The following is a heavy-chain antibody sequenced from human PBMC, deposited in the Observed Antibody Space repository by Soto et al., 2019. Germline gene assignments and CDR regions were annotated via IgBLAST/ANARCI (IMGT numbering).Heavy chain of an antibody. Sequence: QVQLVESGGGVVQPGRSLRLSCAASGFTFSSYAMHWVRQAPGKGLEWVAVISYDGSNKYYADSVKGRFTISRDNSKNTLYLQMNSLRAEDTAVYYCARDEIKSPFDAFDIWGQGTMVTVSS. CDR1: GFTFSSYA. CDR2: ISYDGSNK. CDR3: ARDEIKSPFDAFDI. V-gene: IGHV3-30-3*01. J-gene: IGHJ3*02.